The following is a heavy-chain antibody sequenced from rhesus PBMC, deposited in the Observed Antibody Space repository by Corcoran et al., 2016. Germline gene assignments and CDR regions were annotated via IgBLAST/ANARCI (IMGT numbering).Heavy chain of an antibody. Sequence: QLQLQESGPGLVKPSETLSVTCAVSGGSISTSYWSWIRQAPGKGLEWIGYVYGSGIDTNYNPSHKCRVTLSVDTSKTQVSLKLSSVTAADTAVYYCARSYWGDYYYALDSWGQGVVVTVSS. V-gene: IGHV4-169*01. CDR3: ARSYWGDYYYALDS. CDR1: GGSISTSY. CDR2: VYGSGIDT. J-gene: IGHJ6*01. D-gene: IGHD3-34*01.